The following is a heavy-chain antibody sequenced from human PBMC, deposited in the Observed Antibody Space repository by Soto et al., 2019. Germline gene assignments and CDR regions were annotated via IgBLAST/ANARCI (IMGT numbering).Heavy chain of an antibody. D-gene: IGHD3-22*01. CDR3: MRTNSRGAWAAWY. V-gene: IGHV3-74*01. CDR1: GFTFSSYW. Sequence: GGSLRLSCAASGFTFSSYWMHWVRQAPGKGLVWVSRINSDGSSTSYADSVKGRFTISRDNAKNQFSLMLTSVTAADTAIYYCMRTNSRGAWAAWYWGQGTLVTVSS. J-gene: IGHJ4*02. CDR2: INSDGSST.